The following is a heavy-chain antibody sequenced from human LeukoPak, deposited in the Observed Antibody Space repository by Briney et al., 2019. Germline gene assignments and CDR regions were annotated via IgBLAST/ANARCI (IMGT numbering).Heavy chain of an antibody. CDR3: ARVHCSGGSCYSSYYYYGMDV. CDR1: GFTFSDYY. D-gene: IGHD2-15*01. V-gene: IGHV3-11*01. Sequence: GGSLRLSCAASGFTFSDYYMSWIRQAPGKGLEWVSYISSSGSTIYYADSVKGRFTISRDNAKNSPYLQMNSLRAEDTAVYYCARVHCSGGSCYSSYYYYGMDVWGQGTTVTVSS. J-gene: IGHJ6*02. CDR2: ISSSGSTI.